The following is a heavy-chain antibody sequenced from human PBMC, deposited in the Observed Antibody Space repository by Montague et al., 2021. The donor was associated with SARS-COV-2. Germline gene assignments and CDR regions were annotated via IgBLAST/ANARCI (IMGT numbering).Heavy chain of an antibody. CDR3: ARVDVLTMVRGIIRGGCYFDY. J-gene: IGHJ4*02. CDR1: GYSISSGYY. CDR2: VHHSEGT. V-gene: IGHV4-38-2*02. Sequence: SETLSLTCSVTGYSISSGYYWGWIRQSPGRGLEWIGTVHHSEGTCYNPSLQSRVTISADPSKNQFSLKLISVTAADTAVYYCARVDVLTMVRGIIRGGCYFDYWGQGTLVTVSS. D-gene: IGHD3-10*01.